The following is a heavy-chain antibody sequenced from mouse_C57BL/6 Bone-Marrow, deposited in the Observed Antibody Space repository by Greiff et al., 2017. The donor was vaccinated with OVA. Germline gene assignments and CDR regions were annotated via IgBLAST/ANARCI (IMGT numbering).Heavy chain of an antibody. V-gene: IGHV1-69*01. J-gene: IGHJ3*01. CDR1: GYTFTSYW. Sequence: QVQLQQPGAELVMPGASVKLSCKASGYTFTSYWMHWVKQRPGQGLEWIGEIDPSDSYTNYNQKFKGKSTLTVDKSSSTAYMQLSSLTSEDSAVYYCARGGWGAWFAYWGQGDSGHCLC. D-gene: IGHD2-3*01. CDR3: ARGGWGAWFAY. CDR2: IDPSDSYT.